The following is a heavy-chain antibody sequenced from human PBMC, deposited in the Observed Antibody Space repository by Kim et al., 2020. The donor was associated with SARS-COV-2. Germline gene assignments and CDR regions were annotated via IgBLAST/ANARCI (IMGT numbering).Heavy chain of an antibody. V-gene: IGHV3-23*01. Sequence: GGSLRLSCTVSGFTVTSYSMNWVRQAPGKGLEWVSGMTGSTTYYADSVKGRFTISRDSSKNTLYLQMNSLRAEDTAIYYCARDNPDYLYYYFDYWGQGARVTVSS. D-gene: IGHD2-2*02. CDR2: MTGSTT. CDR1: GFTVTSYS. CDR3: ARDNPDYLYYYFDY. J-gene: IGHJ4*02.